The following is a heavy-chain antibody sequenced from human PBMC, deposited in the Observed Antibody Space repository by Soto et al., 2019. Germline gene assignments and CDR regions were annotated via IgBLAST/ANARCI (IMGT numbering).Heavy chain of an antibody. CDR3: AKGAARYFDY. Sequence: PGGSLRLSCAASGFTFSNFAMTWVRQAPGAGLEWVSSISGTDDYTYYADSVQGRFTISRDNARDTLFLQMNNLRADDTGTYYCAKGAARYFDYWGRGTLVTVSS. D-gene: IGHD1-26*01. CDR1: GFTFSNFA. J-gene: IGHJ4*02. V-gene: IGHV3-23*01. CDR2: ISGTDDYT.